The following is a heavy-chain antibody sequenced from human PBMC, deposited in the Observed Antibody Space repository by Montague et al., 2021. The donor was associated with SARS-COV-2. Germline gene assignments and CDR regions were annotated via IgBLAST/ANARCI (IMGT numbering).Heavy chain of an antibody. CDR1: GGSLSGYY. J-gene: IGHJ6*04. CDR3: ASGIYPSGSYYNRYYYGLNI. CDR2: INHSANT. D-gene: IGHD3-10*01. V-gene: IGHV4-34*01. Sequence: DTLSLTCAVHGGSLSGYYWSWIRQPPEKGLEWIGEINHSANTKYNPSLKSPVTISIDTSKNQFSLKMTSVTAADTATYYCASGIYPSGSYYNRYYYGLNIWGTGTTVMVSS.